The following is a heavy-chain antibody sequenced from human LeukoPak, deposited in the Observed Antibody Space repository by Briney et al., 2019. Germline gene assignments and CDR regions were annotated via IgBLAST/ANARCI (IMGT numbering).Heavy chain of an antibody. CDR2: IYPDDSDT. Sequence: EASLKISCQGSGSSFTTYWIGWVRQLPGKGLEWMEIIYPDDSDTRYSPSFQGQVTISADKSISTAYLQWSSLKASDTAMYYCARYYYDSSAGAFDYWGQGTLVTVSS. V-gene: IGHV5-51*01. J-gene: IGHJ4*02. CDR1: GSSFTTYW. D-gene: IGHD3-22*01. CDR3: ARYYYDSSAGAFDY.